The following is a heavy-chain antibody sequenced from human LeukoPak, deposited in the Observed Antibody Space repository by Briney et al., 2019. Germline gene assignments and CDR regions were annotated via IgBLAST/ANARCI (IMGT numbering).Heavy chain of an antibody. Sequence: GRSLRLSCAASGFTFSSYAMHWVRQAPGKGLEWVAVISYDGSNKYYADPVKGRFTISRDNSKNTLYLQMNSLRAEDTAVYYCARTGYWGQGTLVTVSS. CDR1: GFTFSSYA. D-gene: IGHD3-10*01. V-gene: IGHV3-30-3*01. CDR2: ISYDGSNK. J-gene: IGHJ4*02. CDR3: ARTGY.